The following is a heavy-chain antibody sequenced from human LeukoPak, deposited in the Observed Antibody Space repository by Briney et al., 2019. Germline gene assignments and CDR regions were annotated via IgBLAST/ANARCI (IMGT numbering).Heavy chain of an antibody. V-gene: IGHV3-30-3*01. CDR2: ISYDGSNK. J-gene: IGHJ5*02. CDR1: GFTFSSYA. CDR3: ATDLSQRGFDP. Sequence: GRSLRLSCAASGFTFSSYAMHWVRQAPGKGLEWVAVISYDGSNKYYADSVKGRFTISRDNSKNTLYLQMNSLRAEDTAVYYCATDLSQRGFDPWGQGTLVTVSS.